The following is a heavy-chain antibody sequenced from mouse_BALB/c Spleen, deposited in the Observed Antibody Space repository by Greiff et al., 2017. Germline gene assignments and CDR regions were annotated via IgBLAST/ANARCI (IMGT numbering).Heavy chain of an antibody. V-gene: IGHV2-6-7*01. CDR2: IWGDGST. J-gene: IGHJ3*01. Sequence: VKVVESGPGLVAPSQSLSITCTVSGFSLTGYGVNWVRQPPGKGLEWLGMIWGDGSTDYNSALKSRLSISKDNSKSQVFLKMNSLQTDDTARYYCAREGAARATPFAYWGQGTLVTVSA. CDR1: GFSLTGYG. D-gene: IGHD3-1*01. CDR3: AREGAARATPFAY.